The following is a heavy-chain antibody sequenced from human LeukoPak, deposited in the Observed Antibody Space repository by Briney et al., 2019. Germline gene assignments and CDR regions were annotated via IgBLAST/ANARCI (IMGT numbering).Heavy chain of an antibody. CDR1: GFTLRSHA. CDR2: ISGSGGST. CDR3: AKQMSTVTFTPFDY. D-gene: IGHD3-16*01. J-gene: IGHJ4*02. V-gene: IGHV3-23*01. Sequence: GWALRLSCAASGFTLRSHAMSWVRQAPGKGLEWVSAISGSGGSTDYVDSMKGRFTISRDNSKDTLYLQMNSLRADDTAVYYCAKQMSTVTFTPFDYWGQGTLVTVSS.